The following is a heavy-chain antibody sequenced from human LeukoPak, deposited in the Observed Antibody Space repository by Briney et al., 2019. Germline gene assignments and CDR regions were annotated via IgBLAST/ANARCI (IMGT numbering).Heavy chain of an antibody. Sequence: GGSLRLSCAASGFPFSRYSMNWVRQAPGKGLEWVSYIGSGGTTIYYADSVKGRFTISRDNAKNSLYQQMNSLRAEDTAVYYCARDSFRVATITFYYYYYMDVWGKGTTVTVSS. CDR3: ARDSFRVATITFYYYYYMDV. J-gene: IGHJ6*03. D-gene: IGHD5-12*01. CDR1: GFPFSRYS. CDR2: IGSGGTTI. V-gene: IGHV3-48*01.